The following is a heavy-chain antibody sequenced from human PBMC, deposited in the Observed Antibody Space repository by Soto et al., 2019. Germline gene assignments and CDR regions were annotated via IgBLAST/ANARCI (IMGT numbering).Heavy chain of an antibody. J-gene: IGHJ6*02. V-gene: IGHV4-30-4*01. Sequence: SETLSLTCTVSGGSISSGEYYWTWIRQPPGKGLEWIGYISYSGSTHYSPSLKSRVSITVDTSKNQFSLNLASVSAEDTAVYNCARVGITMVRGGGMDVWGQGTTVTV. CDR3: ARVGITMVRGGGMDV. CDR1: GGSISSGEYY. CDR2: ISYSGST. D-gene: IGHD3-10*01.